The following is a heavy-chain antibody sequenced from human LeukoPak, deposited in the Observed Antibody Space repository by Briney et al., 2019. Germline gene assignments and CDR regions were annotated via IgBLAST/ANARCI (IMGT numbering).Heavy chain of an antibody. D-gene: IGHD2-2*02. Sequence: KPGGSLRLSCAASGFPFSTYSMNWVRQAPGKGLEWVSSISPSSSYIYYAASVKGRFTISRDNAKNSLYLQMNSLRAEDTAVYYCAKEALGYCSSTSCYNYGMDVWGQGTTVTVSS. V-gene: IGHV3-21*01. CDR3: AKEALGYCSSTSCYNYGMDV. J-gene: IGHJ6*02. CDR2: ISPSSSYI. CDR1: GFPFSTYS.